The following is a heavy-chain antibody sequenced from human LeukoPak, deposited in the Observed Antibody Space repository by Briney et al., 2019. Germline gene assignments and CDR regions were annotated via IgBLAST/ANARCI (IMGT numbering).Heavy chain of an antibody. CDR3: ARHQHQQPHDY. CDR1: GGYITSSGHY. J-gene: IGHJ4*02. CDR2: ISYSGST. Sequence: SETLSLTCTVSGGYITSSGHYWDWIRQPPGEGLEWIGDISYSGSTYYNPSLRSRVTMSVDTSKNQFSLKLTSVTVADTAVYYCARHQHQQPHDYWGQGTLVTVSS. V-gene: IGHV4-39*01. D-gene: IGHD6-13*01.